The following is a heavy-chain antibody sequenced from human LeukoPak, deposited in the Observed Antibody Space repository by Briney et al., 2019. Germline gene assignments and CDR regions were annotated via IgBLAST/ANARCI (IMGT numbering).Heavy chain of an antibody. Sequence: PSETLSLTCAVYGGSFSGYYWSWIRQPPGKGLEWIGEINHSGSTYYNPSLKSRVTISVDTSKNQFSLKLSSVTAADTAVYYCARKRQNDDVVVVAATTIPYYFDYWGQGTLVTVSS. J-gene: IGHJ4*02. D-gene: IGHD2-15*01. CDR3: ARKRQNDDVVVVAATTIPYYFDY. V-gene: IGHV4-34*01. CDR1: GGSFSGYY. CDR2: INHSGST.